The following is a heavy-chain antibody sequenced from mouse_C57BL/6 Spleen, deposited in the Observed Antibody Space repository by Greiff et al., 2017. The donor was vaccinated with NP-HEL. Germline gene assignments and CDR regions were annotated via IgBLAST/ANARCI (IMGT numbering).Heavy chain of an antibody. Sequence: VQLQQPGAELVRPGSSVKLSCKASGYTFTSYWMHWVKQRPIQGLEWIGNIDPSDSETHYNQKFKDKATLTVDKSSSTAYMQLSSLTSEDSAVYYCARASGYGYDGFAYWGQGTLVTVSA. V-gene: IGHV1-52*01. CDR2: IDPSDSET. D-gene: IGHD2-2*01. CDR3: ARASGYGYDGFAY. J-gene: IGHJ3*01. CDR1: GYTFTSYW.